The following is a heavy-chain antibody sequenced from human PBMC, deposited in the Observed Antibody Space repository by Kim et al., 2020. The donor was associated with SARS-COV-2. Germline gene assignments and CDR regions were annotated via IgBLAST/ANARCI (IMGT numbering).Heavy chain of an antibody. V-gene: IGHV3-30*04. CDR1: GFTFSSYA. CDR3: ARERYSYGQYFDY. CDR2: ISYDGSNK. J-gene: IGHJ4*02. D-gene: IGHD5-18*01. Sequence: GGSLRLSCAASGFTFSSYAMHWVRQAPGKGLECVAVISYDGSNKYYADSVKGRFTISRDNSKNTLYLQMNSLRAEDTAVYYCARERYSYGQYFDYWGQGTLVTVSS.